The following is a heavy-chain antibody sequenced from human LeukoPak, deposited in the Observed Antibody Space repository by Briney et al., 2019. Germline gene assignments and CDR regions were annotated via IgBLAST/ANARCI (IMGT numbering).Heavy chain of an antibody. Sequence: SETLSLTCTVSGGSISSYYWSWIRQPPGKGLEWIGYIYYNGNTNYNPSLKSRVTISVDTSKNLFSLKLSSVTAADTAVYYCVRVDYYDNSGYFLFDYWGQGTLVTVSS. CDR1: GGSISSYY. V-gene: IGHV4-59*01. CDR2: IYYNGNT. D-gene: IGHD3-22*01. J-gene: IGHJ4*02. CDR3: VRVDYYDNSGYFLFDY.